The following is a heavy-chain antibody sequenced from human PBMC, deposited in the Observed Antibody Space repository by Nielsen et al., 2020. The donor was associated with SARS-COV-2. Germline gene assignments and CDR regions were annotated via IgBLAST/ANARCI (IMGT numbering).Heavy chain of an antibody. CDR2: MSYDGDSK. CDR1: GFTFSSYA. CDR3: ARDQLYYGSGGFDY. Sequence: GESLKISCAASGFTFSSYAMHWVRQAPGKGLEWLAVMSYDGDSKYYADSVRGRFSISRDISKNTLYLQMNGLKLEDTAVYSCARDQLYYGSGGFDYWGQGTLVTVSS. V-gene: IGHV3-30*04. J-gene: IGHJ4*02. D-gene: IGHD3-10*01.